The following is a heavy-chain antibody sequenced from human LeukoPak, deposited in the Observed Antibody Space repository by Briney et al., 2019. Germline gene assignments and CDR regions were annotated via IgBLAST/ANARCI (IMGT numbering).Heavy chain of an antibody. Sequence: GGSLRLSCAASGFTFSSYAMIWLRQAPGKGLEWVSAISGSDCNTYYADSVKGRFTISRDISKNTLYLQMNSLRAEDTAVYYCAKKSRPYYYDSSGYPLDYWGQGTLVTVSS. V-gene: IGHV3-23*01. D-gene: IGHD3-22*01. J-gene: IGHJ4*02. CDR2: ISGSDCNT. CDR1: GFTFSSYA. CDR3: AKKSRPYYYDSSGYPLDY.